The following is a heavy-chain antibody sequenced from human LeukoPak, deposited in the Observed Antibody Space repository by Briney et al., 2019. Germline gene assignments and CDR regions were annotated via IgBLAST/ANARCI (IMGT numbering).Heavy chain of an antibody. Sequence: SGGSLRLSCAASGFTFSSYGMHWVCQAPGKGLEWVAFIRYDGSNKYYADSVKGRFTISRDNSKNTLYLQMNSLRAEDTAVYYCARIPLYSSSSAGGYWGQGTLVTVSS. CDR1: GFTFSSYG. J-gene: IGHJ4*02. CDR3: ARIPLYSSSSAGGY. D-gene: IGHD6-13*01. V-gene: IGHV3-30*02. CDR2: IRYDGSNK.